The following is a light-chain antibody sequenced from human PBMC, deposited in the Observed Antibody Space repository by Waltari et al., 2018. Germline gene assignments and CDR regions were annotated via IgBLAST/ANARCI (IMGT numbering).Light chain of an antibody. J-gene: IGLJ3*02. Sequence: QSALTQPRSVSGSPGQSVTISCSGTPSDVGNYNYVSWYQHHPDKAPQLIIYGVSQRPSGVPDRFSGSKSGNTASLTISGLQSEDEADYHCCSYAGSFTWVFGGG. V-gene: IGLV2-11*01. CDR2: GVS. CDR3: CSYAGSFTWV. CDR1: PSDVGNYNY.